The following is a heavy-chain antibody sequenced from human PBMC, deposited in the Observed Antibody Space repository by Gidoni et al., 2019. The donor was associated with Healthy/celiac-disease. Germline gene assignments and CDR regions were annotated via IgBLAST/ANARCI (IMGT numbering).Heavy chain of an antibody. CDR2: SNHSGST. CDR3: ARGDRVTAFRY. D-gene: IGHD2-21*02. J-gene: IGHJ4*02. V-gene: IGHV4-34*01. Sequence: QVQLQQWGAGLLKPSETLSLTCAVYGGSFSGYYWSWIRPPPGTGLEWIGESNHSGSTNYNPSLKSRFTISVDTSKTQFSLKLSSVTAADTAVYYCARGDRVTAFRYWGQGTLVTVSS. CDR1: GGSFSGYY.